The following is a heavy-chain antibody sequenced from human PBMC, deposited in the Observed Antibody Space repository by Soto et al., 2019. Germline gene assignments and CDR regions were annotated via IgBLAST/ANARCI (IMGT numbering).Heavy chain of an antibody. CDR1: GYTFTSYY. CDR3: ARELYGSGSYYQTNNWFDP. D-gene: IGHD3-10*01. V-gene: IGHV1-46*01. CDR2: INPSGGST. J-gene: IGHJ5*02. Sequence: ASVKVSCKASGYTFTSYYIHWVRQAPGQGLERMGIINPSGGSTSYAQKFQGRVTMTRDTSTNTVYMELSSLRSEDTAVYYCARELYGSGSYYQTNNWFDPWGQGTLVTVSS.